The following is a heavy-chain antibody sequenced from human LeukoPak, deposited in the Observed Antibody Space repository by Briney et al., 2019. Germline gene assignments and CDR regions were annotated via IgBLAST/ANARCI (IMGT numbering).Heavy chain of an antibody. J-gene: IGHJ4*02. CDR2: IWYDGSNK. CDR3: ARAKDPGYSSSWSFDY. Sequence: GGSLRLSCAASGFTFSSYGMHWVRQAPGKGLEWVAVIWYDGSNKYYADSVKGRLTISRDNAKNSLYLQMNSLRAEDTAVYYCARAKDPGYSSSWSFDYWGQGTLVTVSS. D-gene: IGHD6-13*01. V-gene: IGHV3-33*01. CDR1: GFTFSSYG.